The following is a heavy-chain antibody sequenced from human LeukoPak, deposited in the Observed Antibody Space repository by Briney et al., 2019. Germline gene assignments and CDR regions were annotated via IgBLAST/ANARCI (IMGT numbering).Heavy chain of an antibody. D-gene: IGHD6-6*01. CDR1: GFIFSSYG. Sequence: QSGGSLRLSCAASGFIFSSYGMHWVRQAPGKGLEWVAFLRYDGSNKYYADSVKGRFTISRGNSNNTLYLQMNSLRAEDTAAYYCAKDQGRSGSSLVDYWGQGSLVTVSS. CDR3: AKDQGRSGSSLVDY. CDR2: LRYDGSNK. V-gene: IGHV3-30*02. J-gene: IGHJ4*02.